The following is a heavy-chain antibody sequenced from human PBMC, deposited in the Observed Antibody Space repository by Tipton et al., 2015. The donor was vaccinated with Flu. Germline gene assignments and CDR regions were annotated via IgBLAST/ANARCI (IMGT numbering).Heavy chain of an antibody. CDR1: GFAFGDYA. D-gene: IGHD2-2*01. CDR2: IRSKAYGGTT. V-gene: IGHV3-49*04. Sequence: LSLTCTASGFAFGDYAMSWVRQAPGKGLEWVGFIRSKAYGGTTEYAASVKGRFTISRDDSKSIAYLQMNSLKTEDTAVYYCTSYCSSTSCMNYYYYYGMDVWGQGTTVTVSS. J-gene: IGHJ6*02. CDR3: TSYCSSTSCMNYYYYYGMDV.